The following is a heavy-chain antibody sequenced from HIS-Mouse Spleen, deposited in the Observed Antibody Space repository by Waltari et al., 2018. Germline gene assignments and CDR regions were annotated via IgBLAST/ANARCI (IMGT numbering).Heavy chain of an antibody. CDR1: GFTFSTYV. J-gene: IGHJ4*02. CDR2: IWYDGSNK. D-gene: IGHD6-13*01. CDR3: ARDRYSSSCSFDY. Sequence: QVQLVESGGGVVQPGRSLSLSCAASGFTFSTYVSHWARPAPGNGLECVAVIWYDGSNKYYADSVKGRFTISRDNSKNTLYLQMNSLRAEDTAVYYCARDRYSSSCSFDYWGQGTLVTVSS. V-gene: IGHV3-33*01.